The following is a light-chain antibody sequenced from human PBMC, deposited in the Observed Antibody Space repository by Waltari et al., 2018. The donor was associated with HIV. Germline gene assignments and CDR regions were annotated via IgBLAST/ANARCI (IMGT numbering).Light chain of an antibody. CDR2: GHL. J-gene: IGLJ3*02. Sequence: QSVLTQPPSASGTPGQRVTLSCSGNSSNFGTTTVIWYQQLPGAAPKLLLYGHLQLPSGVPDRFSGSKSATSASLVISDLHSDDEGTYYCEAWDDSVTGPVFGGGTKLTVL. V-gene: IGLV1-44*01. CDR3: EAWDDSVTGPV. CDR1: SSNFGTTT.